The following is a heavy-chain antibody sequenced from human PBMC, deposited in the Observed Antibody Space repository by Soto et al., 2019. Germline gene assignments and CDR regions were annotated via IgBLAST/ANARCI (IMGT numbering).Heavy chain of an antibody. V-gene: IGHV3-21*01. Sequence: GGSLRLSCAASGFTFSSYTMNWVRQPPGKGLEWVSSISSSSTYIYYADSVKGRFTISRDNAKNSLYLQMNSLRAEDTAVYYCARLYPAAKYGMDVWGQGTTVTVS. CDR3: ARLYPAAKYGMDV. CDR1: GFTFSSYT. D-gene: IGHD2-2*01. J-gene: IGHJ6*02. CDR2: ISSSSTYI.